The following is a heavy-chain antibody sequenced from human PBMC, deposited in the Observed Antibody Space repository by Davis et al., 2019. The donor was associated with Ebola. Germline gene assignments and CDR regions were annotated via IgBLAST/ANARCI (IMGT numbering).Heavy chain of an antibody. CDR1: GGTFSSYA. CDR2: INPNSGGT. CDR3: ASTSNSSSSEDYYYGMDV. Sequence: ASVKVSCKASGGTFSSYAISWVRQAPGQGLEWMGWINPNSGGTNYAQKFQGWVTMTRDTSISTAYMELSRLRSDDTAVYYCASTSNSSSSEDYYYGMDVWGQGTTVTVSS. D-gene: IGHD6-6*01. V-gene: IGHV1-2*04. J-gene: IGHJ6*02.